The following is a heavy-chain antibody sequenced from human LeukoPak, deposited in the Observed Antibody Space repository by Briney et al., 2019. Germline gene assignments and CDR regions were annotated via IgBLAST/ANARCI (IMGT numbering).Heavy chain of an antibody. Sequence: GGSLRLSCAASGFTFSSYAMSWVRQAPGKGLEWGSSISSSSKYIYYADSVKVRFTISRDNAKNSLYLQMNSLRAEDTAMYYCARDSVVNWFDPWGQGTLVTVSS. V-gene: IGHV3-21*01. CDR3: ARDSVVNWFDP. D-gene: IGHD3-22*01. CDR2: ISSSSKYI. CDR1: GFTFSSYA. J-gene: IGHJ5*02.